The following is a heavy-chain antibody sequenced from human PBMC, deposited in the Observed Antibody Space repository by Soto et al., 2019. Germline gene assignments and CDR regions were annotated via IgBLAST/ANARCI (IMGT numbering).Heavy chain of an antibody. CDR3: ARGLEGITRTSVRYYMDV. V-gene: IGHV4-31*03. J-gene: IGHJ6*03. Sequence: SETLSLTCTVSGGSISSGGYYWSWIRQHPGKGLEWIGYIYYSGSTYYNPSLKSRVTISVDTSKNQFSLKLSSVTAADTAVYYCARGLEGITRTSVRYYMDVWGKGTTVTVSS. D-gene: IGHD1-20*01. CDR1: GGSISSGGYY. CDR2: IYYSGST.